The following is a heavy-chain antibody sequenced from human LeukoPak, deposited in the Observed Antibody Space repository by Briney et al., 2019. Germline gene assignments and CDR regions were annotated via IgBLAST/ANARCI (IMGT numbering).Heavy chain of an antibody. J-gene: IGHJ6*03. CDR3: ARHLSGYDYLHYYYYYYMDV. CDR1: GGSFSSYY. CDR2: IYTSGST. D-gene: IGHD5-12*01. Sequence: SETLSLTCAVYGGSFSSYYWSWIRQPPGKGLEWIGFIYTSGSTNYNPSLRSRVTISVDTSKNQFSLKLSSVTAADTAVYYCARHLSGYDYLHYYYYYYMDVWGKGTTVTVSS. V-gene: IGHV4-59*08.